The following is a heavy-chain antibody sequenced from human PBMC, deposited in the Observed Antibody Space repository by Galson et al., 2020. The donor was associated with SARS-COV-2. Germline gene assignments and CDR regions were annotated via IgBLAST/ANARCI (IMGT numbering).Heavy chain of an antibody. CDR1: GGSISSSSYY. D-gene: IGHD3-22*01. Sequence: ETSETLSLTCTVSGGSISSSSYYWGCIRQPPGKGLEGIGSIYYSGSTYYNPSLKSRVTISVDTSKNQFSLKLSSVTAADTAVYYCARHGEITMIVVVIPGAFDIWGQGTMVTVSS. CDR2: IYYSGST. CDR3: ARHGEITMIVVVIPGAFDI. J-gene: IGHJ3*02. V-gene: IGHV4-39*01.